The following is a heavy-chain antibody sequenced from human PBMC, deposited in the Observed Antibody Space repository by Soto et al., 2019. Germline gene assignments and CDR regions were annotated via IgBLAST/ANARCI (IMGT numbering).Heavy chain of an antibody. D-gene: IGHD3-10*01. CDR2: ASYDGSET. Sequence: QVQLVESGGGVVQPGRSLRLACAASGFDFRSYGIHWGRQAPGRGLEWVAAASYDGSETYYADSAKGRFTVSKEISKNTVFLQMNALRHEDTALYFRVRDSGWPILNFDSWGQGTLVTVSS. CDR3: VRDSGWPILNFDS. J-gene: IGHJ4*02. CDR1: GFDFRSYG. V-gene: IGHV3-30*03.